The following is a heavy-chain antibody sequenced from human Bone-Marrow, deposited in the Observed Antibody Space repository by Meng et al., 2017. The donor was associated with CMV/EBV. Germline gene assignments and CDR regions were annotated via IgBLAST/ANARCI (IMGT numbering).Heavy chain of an antibody. D-gene: IGHD5-24*01. CDR2: INSGNTI. Sequence: GESLKISCAASGFTFRNYEMNWVRQAPGKGLEWVSYINSGNTIYYAYTVKRRFTISRDNAKHSLFLQMNSLRAEDTAVYYCARGDAGYYYGMDVWGQGTTVTVSS. J-gene: IGHJ6*02. CDR1: GFTFRNYE. CDR3: ARGDAGYYYGMDV. V-gene: IGHV3-48*03.